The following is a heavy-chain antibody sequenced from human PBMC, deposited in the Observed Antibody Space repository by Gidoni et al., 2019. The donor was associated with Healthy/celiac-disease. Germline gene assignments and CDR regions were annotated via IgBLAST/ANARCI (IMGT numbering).Heavy chain of an antibody. CDR1: GYTFTTYG. CDR2: INAYNGNT. J-gene: IGHJ5*02. Sequence: QVQLVQSGAEVKKPGASVQVSCKASGYTFTTYGIPWVRQAPGQGLEWMGWINAYNGNTNSAQRFQGRVTMTTDTSTSTAYMELRSLRSDDTAVYYCARDPFCGGDCFSDGHWLDPWGQGTLVTVSS. D-gene: IGHD2-21*02. CDR3: ARDPFCGGDCFSDGHWLDP. V-gene: IGHV1-18*01.